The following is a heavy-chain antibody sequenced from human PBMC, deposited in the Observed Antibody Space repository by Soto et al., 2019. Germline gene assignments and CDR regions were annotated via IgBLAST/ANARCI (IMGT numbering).Heavy chain of an antibody. CDR3: AKDLWYSGYDGGFDY. V-gene: IGHV3-23*01. CDR2: ISGSGGST. D-gene: IGHD5-12*01. Sequence: EVQLLESGGVLVQPGGSLRLSCAASGFTFGSFAMNWVRQAPGKGLEWVSGISGSGGSTNYADSVKGRLTISRDNSKNTLYLQMNSLRAEDTAVYYCAKDLWYSGYDGGFDYWGQGTPVTVSS. CDR1: GFTFGSFA. J-gene: IGHJ4*02.